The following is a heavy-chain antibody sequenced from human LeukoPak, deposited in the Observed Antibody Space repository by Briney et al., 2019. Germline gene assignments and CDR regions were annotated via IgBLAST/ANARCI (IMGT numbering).Heavy chain of an antibody. V-gene: IGHV4-4*02. CDR2: IYHSGST. CDR3: ARQRVAGMYNWFDP. CDR1: GGSISSSNW. D-gene: IGHD6-19*01. Sequence: SETLSLTCAVSGGSISSSNWWSWVRQPPGKGLEWIGEIYHSGSTNYNPSLKSRVTISVDKSKNQFSLKLGSVTAADTAVYYCARQRVAGMYNWFDPWGQGTLVTVSS. J-gene: IGHJ5*02.